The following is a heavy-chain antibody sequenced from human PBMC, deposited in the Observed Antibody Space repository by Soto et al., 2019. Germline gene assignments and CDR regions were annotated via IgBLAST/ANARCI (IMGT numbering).Heavy chain of an antibody. Sequence: ASVKVSCKASGYTFTSYAMHWVRQAPGQRLEWMGWINAGNGNTKYSQKFQGRVTITRDTSAGTAYMELSSLRSEDTAVYYCARPTPEGDAFDIWGQGTMVTVSS. CDR1: GYTFTSYA. CDR3: ARPTPEGDAFDI. J-gene: IGHJ3*02. CDR2: INAGNGNT. V-gene: IGHV1-3*01.